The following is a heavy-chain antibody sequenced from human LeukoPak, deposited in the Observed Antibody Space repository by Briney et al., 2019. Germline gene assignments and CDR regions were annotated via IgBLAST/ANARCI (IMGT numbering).Heavy chain of an antibody. CDR3: AKGSSSSGNYGAIDY. D-gene: IGHD6-19*01. V-gene: IGHV3-23*01. Sequence: GGSLRLSCAASGFTFSSYAMSWVRQAPGKGLEWVSTISGSGGTTYYADSMKGRFTISRDNSNGTLFLQMNSLRAEDTATYSCAKGSSSSGNYGAIDYWGRGTLVTVSS. CDR2: ISGSGGTT. J-gene: IGHJ4*02. CDR1: GFTFSSYA.